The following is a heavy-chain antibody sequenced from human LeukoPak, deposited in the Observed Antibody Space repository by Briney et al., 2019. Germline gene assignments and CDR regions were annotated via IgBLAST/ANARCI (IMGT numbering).Heavy chain of an antibody. V-gene: IGHV4-59*12. Sequence: KPSETLSLTCTVSGGSISSYYWSWIRQPPGKGLEWIGYIYYSGSTKYNPSLKSRVSMSVDTSKNQFSLKLTSVTAADTAVYFCATGASLDYWGQGTLVTVSS. J-gene: IGHJ4*02. CDR3: ATGASLDY. D-gene: IGHD1-14*01. CDR2: IYYSGST. CDR1: GGSISSYY.